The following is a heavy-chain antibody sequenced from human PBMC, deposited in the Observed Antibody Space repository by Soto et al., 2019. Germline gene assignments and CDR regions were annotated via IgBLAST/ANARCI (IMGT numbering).Heavy chain of an antibody. CDR1: GYTFTSYD. Sequence: QVQLVQSGAEVKKPGASVKVSCKASGYTFTSYDINWVRQATGQGLEWMGWMNPNSGNTGYTQTFQGRVTVPRNPSISTAYIALSRLRSEETAVYYSGGDLTTVTKYAFDFWGQGTMVTVSS. CDR3: GGDLTTVTKYAFDF. V-gene: IGHV1-8*01. J-gene: IGHJ3*01. D-gene: IGHD4-17*01. CDR2: MNPNSGNT.